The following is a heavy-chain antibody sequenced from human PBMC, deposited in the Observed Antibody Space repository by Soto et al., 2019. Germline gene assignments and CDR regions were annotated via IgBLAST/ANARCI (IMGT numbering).Heavy chain of an antibody. V-gene: IGHV4-59*01. Sequence: SETLSLTCTVSGGSISSYYWSWIRQPPGKGLEWIGYIYYSGSTNYNPSLKSRVTISVDTSKNQFSLKLSSVTAADTAVYYCARGGYYDFWSGYYKGGHYYYGMDVWGQGTTVTVSS. CDR1: GGSISSYY. CDR2: IYYSGST. D-gene: IGHD3-3*01. J-gene: IGHJ6*02. CDR3: ARGGYYDFWSGYYKGGHYYYGMDV.